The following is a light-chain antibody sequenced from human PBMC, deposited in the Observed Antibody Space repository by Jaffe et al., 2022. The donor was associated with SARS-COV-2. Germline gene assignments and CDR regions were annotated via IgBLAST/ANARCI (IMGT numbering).Light chain of an antibody. Sequence: QSALTQPASVSGSPGQAIIISCTGNSSDVGNYNLVSWYQQHPGKAPKVIIYEATKRPSGVSLRFSGFRSGNTASLTISGLQAEDEADYHCCSYAGGRTYVFGTGTKVTVL. CDR1: SSDVGNYNL. CDR3: CSYAGGRTYV. V-gene: IGLV2-23*01. J-gene: IGLJ1*01. CDR2: EAT.